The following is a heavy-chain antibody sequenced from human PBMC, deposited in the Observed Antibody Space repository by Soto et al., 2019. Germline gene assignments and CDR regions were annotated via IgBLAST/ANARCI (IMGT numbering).Heavy chain of an antibody. V-gene: IGHV4-31*03. D-gene: IGHD3-22*01. CDR1: GGSISSGGYY. CDR2: IYYSGNT. Sequence: SETLSLTCTVSGGSISSGGYYWSWIRQHPGKGLEWIGYIYYSGNTYYNPSLKSRVTISVDTSKNQFSLKLSSVTAADTAVYYCARNYYDTSGYYTVIDYWGQGTLVTVS. CDR3: ARNYYDTSGYYTVIDY. J-gene: IGHJ4*02.